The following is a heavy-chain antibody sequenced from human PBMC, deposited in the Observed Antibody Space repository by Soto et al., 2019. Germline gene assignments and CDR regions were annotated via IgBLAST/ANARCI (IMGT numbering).Heavy chain of an antibody. CDR1: GGSITSSSHF. CDR3: GSVRPSGYVLS. V-gene: IGHV4-61*05. D-gene: IGHD6-25*01. J-gene: IGHJ5*02. CDR2: VYFSGNT. Sequence: PSETLSLTCSASGGSITSSSHFWGWVRQSPGKGLEWIGYVYFSGNTDYNPSLKSRVTISIDTSKNQFSLRLASVTAADTAFYYCGSVRPSGYVLSWGQGTLVTVSS.